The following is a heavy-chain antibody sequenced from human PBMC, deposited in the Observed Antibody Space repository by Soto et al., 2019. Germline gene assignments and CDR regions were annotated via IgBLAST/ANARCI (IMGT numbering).Heavy chain of an antibody. V-gene: IGHV4-31*03. Sequence: QVQLQESGPGLVKPSQTLSLTCSVSGGSISSVNYYWSWIRQHPGKGLEWIGYISYSGSTYYNPSLKSRVTMSVVTSKNQFSLKLSSVTAADTAVYYCVRVPGGGPDQPYAFDIWGQGTMVTVSS. CDR3: VRVPGGGPDQPYAFDI. D-gene: IGHD2-2*01. J-gene: IGHJ3*02. CDR2: ISYSGST. CDR1: GGSISSVNYY.